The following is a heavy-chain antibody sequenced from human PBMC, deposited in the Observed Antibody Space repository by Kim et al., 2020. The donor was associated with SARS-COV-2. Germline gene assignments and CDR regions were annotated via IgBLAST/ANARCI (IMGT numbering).Heavy chain of an antibody. CDR3: AKIAVAGTSDY. D-gene: IGHD6-19*01. CDR2: R. V-gene: IGHV3-21*01. J-gene: IGHJ4*02. Sequence: RYYADSVKGRFTISRGNAKNSLYLQLNSLRAEDTADYYCAKIAVAGTSDYWGQGTLVTVSS.